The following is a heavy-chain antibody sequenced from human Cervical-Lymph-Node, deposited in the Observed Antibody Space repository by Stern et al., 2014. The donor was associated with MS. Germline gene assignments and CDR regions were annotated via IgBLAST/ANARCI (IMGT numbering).Heavy chain of an antibody. CDR1: GFTFRRYA. D-gene: IGHD5-24*01. V-gene: IGHV3-30*04. CDR3: ARDGLEMATELDY. Sequence: LVQSGGGVVQPGRSLRLSCAASGFTFRRYALHWVRQTPGKGLQWVAVISNEGSNKYYAESVKGRFTISRDNSKNTLYLQMNSLRAEDTAVYYCARDGLEMATELDYWGQGTLVTVSS. J-gene: IGHJ4*02. CDR2: ISNEGSNK.